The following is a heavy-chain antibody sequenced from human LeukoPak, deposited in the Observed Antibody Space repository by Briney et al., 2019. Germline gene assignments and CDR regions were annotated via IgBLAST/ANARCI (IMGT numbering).Heavy chain of an antibody. CDR3: AKVHMYYYESSGYIDY. D-gene: IGHD3-22*01. V-gene: IGHV3-23*01. Sequence: GSLRLSCVASGFTFSSYAMGWVRQAPGKGLEWASAISGSGSSTYYSDSVKGRFTISRDNSKNTLYLQMNSLRAEDTAVYYCAKVHMYYYESSGYIDYWGQGTLVTVSS. CDR2: ISGSGSST. CDR1: GFTFSSYA. J-gene: IGHJ4*02.